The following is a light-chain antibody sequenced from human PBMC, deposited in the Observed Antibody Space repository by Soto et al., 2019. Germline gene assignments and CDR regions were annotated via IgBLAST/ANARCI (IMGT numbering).Light chain of an antibody. J-gene: IGKJ2*01. CDR2: AAT. CDR3: QQGYTTPYT. Sequence: DIPMTQSPSSLSASVGDRVTITCRTSQSINNNLNWYQQRPGKAPKLLIDAATGLQSGVPSRFSGSGSGTDFTLTISSLQPEDFAAYSCQQGYTTPYTFGQGTKLEI. V-gene: IGKV1-39*01. CDR1: QSINNN.